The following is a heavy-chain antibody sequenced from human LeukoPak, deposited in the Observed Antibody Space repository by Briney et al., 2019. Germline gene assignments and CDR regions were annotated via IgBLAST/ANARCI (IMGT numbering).Heavy chain of an antibody. CDR1: GFTFAKFA. V-gene: IGHV3-7*01. Sequence: GGSLRLSCAISGFTFAKFAMSWVRQAPGKGLEWVANIKQDGSEKYYVDSVKGRFTISRDNAKNSLYLQMNSLRAEDTAVYYCARGLKYFDYWGQGTLVTVSS. CDR3: ARGLKYFDY. D-gene: IGHD3-16*01. CDR2: IKQDGSEK. J-gene: IGHJ4*02.